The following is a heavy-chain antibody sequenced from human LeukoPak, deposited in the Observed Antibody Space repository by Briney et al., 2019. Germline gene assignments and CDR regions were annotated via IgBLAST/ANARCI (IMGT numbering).Heavy chain of an antibody. J-gene: IGHJ4*02. CDR2: ISPSADIT. D-gene: IGHD5-24*01. CDR1: GFTFSSHG. V-gene: IGHV3-23*01. CDR3: AKDDAWLQFND. Sequence: GGSLRLSCAASGFTFSSHGMNWVRQAPGKVLEWISGISPSADITYYADSVKGRFTISRDNSENTAYLHMSSLRAGDTAVYFCAKDDAWLQFNDWGQGSLVTVSS.